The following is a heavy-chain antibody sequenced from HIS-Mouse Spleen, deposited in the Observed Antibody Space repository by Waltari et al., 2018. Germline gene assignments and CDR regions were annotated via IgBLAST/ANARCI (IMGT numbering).Heavy chain of an antibody. CDR1: GFPVSSTY. Sequence: EVQLVETGGGLIQPGGSLRLPCAASGFPVSSTYMSWVRQAPGKGLEWVSVIYSGGSTYYADSVKGRFTISRDNSKNTLYLQTNSLRAEDTAVYYCARGRYFDSWGQGTLVTVSS. D-gene: IGHD3-9*01. J-gene: IGHJ4*02. CDR3: ARGRYFDS. V-gene: IGHV3-53*02. CDR2: IYSGGST.